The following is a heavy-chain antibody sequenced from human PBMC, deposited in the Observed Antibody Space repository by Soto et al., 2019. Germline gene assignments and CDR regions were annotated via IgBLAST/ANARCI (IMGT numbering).Heavy chain of an antibody. D-gene: IGHD5-18*01. J-gene: IGHJ4*02. CDR3: ARDLRGYSYGYDY. V-gene: IGHV4-30-4*01. Sequence: PSETLSLTCTVSGGSISSGDYYWSWIRQPPGKGLEWIGYIYYSGSTYYNPSLKSRVTISVDTPKNQFSLKLSSVTAADTAVYYCARDLRGYSYGYDYWGQGTLVTVSS. CDR2: IYYSGST. CDR1: GGSISSGDYY.